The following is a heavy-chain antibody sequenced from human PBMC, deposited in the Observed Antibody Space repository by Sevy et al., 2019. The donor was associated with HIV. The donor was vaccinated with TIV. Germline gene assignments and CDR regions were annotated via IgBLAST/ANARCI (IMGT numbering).Heavy chain of an antibody. V-gene: IGHV3-23*01. D-gene: IGHD6-6*01. CDR3: ATGASSSDYFDY. CDR1: GFTFSSDA. Sequence: GGYLRLSCAASGFTFSSDAMSWVRQAPGKGLEWVSRITGGERTYYADSVKGRFTISRDNSKNTLYLQMNSLRVDDTAVYYCATGASSSDYFDYWGQGTLVTVSS. J-gene: IGHJ4*02. CDR2: ITGGERT.